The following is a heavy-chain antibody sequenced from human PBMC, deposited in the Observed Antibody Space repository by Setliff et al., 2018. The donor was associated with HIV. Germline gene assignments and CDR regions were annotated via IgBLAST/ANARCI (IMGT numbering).Heavy chain of an antibody. CDR2: INAGNGNT. Sequence: WASVKVSCKASGYTFTSYAMHWVRQAPGQRLEWMGWINAGNGNTKYSQKFQGRVTITRDTSASTAYMELSSLRSEDTAVYYCARVDVDIVATMTFDYWGQGTLVTVSS. J-gene: IGHJ4*02. CDR3: ARVDVDIVATMTFDY. CDR1: GYTFTSYA. D-gene: IGHD5-12*01. V-gene: IGHV1-3*01.